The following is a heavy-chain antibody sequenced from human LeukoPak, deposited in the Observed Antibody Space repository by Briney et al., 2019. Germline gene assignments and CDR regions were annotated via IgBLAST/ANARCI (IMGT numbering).Heavy chain of an antibody. CDR3: ARSDSTDFKGFDP. J-gene: IGHJ5*02. D-gene: IGHD3/OR15-3a*01. CDR2: MSYRGSI. Sequence: SETLSLTCTVSGASISTYSWNWIRQAPGRGLEWIGYMSYRGSINFNPSLRGRGTMSLDTSKKQFSLKLTSVTAEDTAVYYCARSDSTDFKGFDPWGQGTLVTVSS. CDR1: GASISTYS. V-gene: IGHV4-59*01.